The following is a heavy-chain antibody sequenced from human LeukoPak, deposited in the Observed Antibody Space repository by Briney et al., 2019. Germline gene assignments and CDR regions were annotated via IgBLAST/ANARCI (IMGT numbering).Heavy chain of an antibody. CDR1: GDTFSGYF. CDR2: INHTGST. J-gene: IGHJ6*02. D-gene: IGHD3-10*01. Sequence: SETLSLTCGVYGDTFSGYFWSWIRQPPGKGLEWIGEINHTGSTNYNPSLRSRVTMTIDTPKKQFSLKLSSVTAADTAVYYCARGQTGYYHGSGRSYYYGMDVWGQGTTVTVSS. CDR3: ARGQTGYYHGSGRSYYYGMDV. V-gene: IGHV4-34*01.